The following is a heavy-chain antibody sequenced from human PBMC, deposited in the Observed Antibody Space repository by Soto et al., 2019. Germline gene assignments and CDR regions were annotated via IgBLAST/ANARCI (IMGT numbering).Heavy chain of an antibody. V-gene: IGHV3-30-3*01. Sequence: VGSLRLSCAASGFTFSSYAMHWVRQAPGKGLEWVAVISYDGSNKYYADSVKGRFTISRDNSKNTLYLQMNSLRAEDTAVYYCARDFLRFGLLYYFDYWGQGTLVTVSS. D-gene: IGHD2-15*01. CDR1: GFTFSSYA. CDR2: ISYDGSNK. CDR3: ARDFLRFGLLYYFDY. J-gene: IGHJ4*02.